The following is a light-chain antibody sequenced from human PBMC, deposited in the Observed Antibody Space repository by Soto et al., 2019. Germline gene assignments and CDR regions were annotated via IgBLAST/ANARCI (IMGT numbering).Light chain of an antibody. Sequence: IVMTQSPATLSVSPGERATLSCTASHYVYSNVAWFQQRPGQAARLLIYRASTRATGTPARFSGSGSGTEFTLTITSLQSEDFALDNCQQYHNLWTFGQGTKVDIK. CDR1: HYVYSN. CDR2: RAS. J-gene: IGKJ1*01. V-gene: IGKV3-15*01. CDR3: QQYHNLWT.